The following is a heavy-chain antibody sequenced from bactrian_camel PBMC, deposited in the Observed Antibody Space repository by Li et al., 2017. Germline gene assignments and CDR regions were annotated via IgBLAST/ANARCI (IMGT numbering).Heavy chain of an antibody. CDR3: ATSLTDNWLRGFGY. J-gene: IGHJ6*01. V-gene: IGHV3-2*01. CDR2: IYSATST. D-gene: IGHD7*01. CDR1: GFTFSSDY. Sequence: HVQLVESGGGLVQPGGSLTLSCAASGFTFSSDYMSWVRQGQGKDLEWISTIYSATSTWYSDSVKGRFTISRDNLQMNSLKSEDTGLYYCATSLTDNWLRGFGYWGQGTQVTVS.